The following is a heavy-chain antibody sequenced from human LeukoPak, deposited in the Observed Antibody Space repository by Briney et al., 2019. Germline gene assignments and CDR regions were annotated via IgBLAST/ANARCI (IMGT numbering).Heavy chain of an antibody. J-gene: IGHJ4*02. CDR1: GCSISSGYY. Sequence: PSKTLSLTCTVSGCSISSGYYRGWTRQPPGKGLECIGSIYHSGSTYYNPSLKSRVTISVDTSKNQFSLKLSSVTAADTAVYYCARNGTVAGTTLDYWGQGTLVTVSS. CDR2: IYHSGST. D-gene: IGHD6-19*01. CDR3: ARNGTVAGTTLDY. V-gene: IGHV4-38-2*02.